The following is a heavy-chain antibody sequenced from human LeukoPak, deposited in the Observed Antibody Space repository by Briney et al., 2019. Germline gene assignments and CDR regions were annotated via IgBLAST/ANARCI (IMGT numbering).Heavy chain of an antibody. V-gene: IGHV3-64D*09. J-gene: IGHJ4*02. D-gene: IGHD5-24*01. CDR3: APRGRDASNDFHYK. CDR1: GFSFSSFG. CDR2: IAASWGNT. Sequence: PGGSLRLSRLLSGFSFSSFGMHWVRQTPGKGLEFVSAIAASWGNTYYTVPAKGRFTISRDNSKNILFLQMSSLRPEDTAVYYCAPRGRDASNDFHYKWGQGTLVTVSS.